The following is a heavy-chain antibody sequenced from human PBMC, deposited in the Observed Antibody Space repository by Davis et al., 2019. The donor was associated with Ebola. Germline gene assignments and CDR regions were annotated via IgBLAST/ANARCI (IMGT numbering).Heavy chain of an antibody. Sequence: GESLKISCAASGFTFSSYEMNWVRQAPGKGLEWVSYISSSGSTIYYADSVKGRFTISRDNAKNSLYLQMNTLGTEDTAVYYCAKAGSSGWRDFDYWGQGTLVTVSS. V-gene: IGHV3-48*03. J-gene: IGHJ4*02. CDR2: ISSSGSTI. CDR1: GFTFSSYE. CDR3: AKAGSSGWRDFDY. D-gene: IGHD6-25*01.